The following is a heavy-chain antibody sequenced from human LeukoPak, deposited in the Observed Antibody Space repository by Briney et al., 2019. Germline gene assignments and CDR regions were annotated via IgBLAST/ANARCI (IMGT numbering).Heavy chain of an antibody. J-gene: IGHJ3*02. V-gene: IGHV3-53*01. D-gene: IGHD6-19*01. Sequence: GGSLRLSCAASGFTVSSNYMSWVRQAPGKGLEWVSVIYSGGSTYYADSVKGRFTISRDNSKNTLYLQMNSLRAGDTAVYYCASPQGSVAGTHDAFDIWGQGTMVTVSS. CDR2: IYSGGST. CDR3: ASPQGSVAGTHDAFDI. CDR1: GFTVSSNY.